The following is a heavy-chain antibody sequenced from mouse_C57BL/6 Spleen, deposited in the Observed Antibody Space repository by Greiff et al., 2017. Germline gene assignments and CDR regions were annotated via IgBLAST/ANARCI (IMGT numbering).Heavy chain of an antibody. Sequence: EVQRVESGGGLVKPGGSLKLSCAASGFTFSSYAMSWVSQTPEKRLEWVATISDGGSYTYYPDNVKGRFTISRDNAKNNQYLQLSHLKSEDTAMYYCARMRGGLRHYFDYWGQGTTLTVSS. CDR1: GFTFSSYA. J-gene: IGHJ2*01. CDR2: ISDGGSYT. D-gene: IGHD2-4*01. CDR3: ARMRGGLRHYFDY. V-gene: IGHV5-4*01.